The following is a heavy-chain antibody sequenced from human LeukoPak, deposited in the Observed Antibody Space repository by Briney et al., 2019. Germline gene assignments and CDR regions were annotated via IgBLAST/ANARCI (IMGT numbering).Heavy chain of an antibody. CDR1: GYTFTGYY. J-gene: IGHJ6*02. D-gene: IGHD2-2*01. V-gene: IGHV1-2*02. Sequence: GASVKVSCKASGYTFTGYYMHWVRQAPGQGLEWMGWINPNSGGTNYAQKFQGRVTMTRDTSISTVYMELSRLRSDDTAVYYCASVVAPIYYYYYGMDVWGQGTTVTVSS. CDR3: ASVVAPIYYYYYGMDV. CDR2: INPNSGGT.